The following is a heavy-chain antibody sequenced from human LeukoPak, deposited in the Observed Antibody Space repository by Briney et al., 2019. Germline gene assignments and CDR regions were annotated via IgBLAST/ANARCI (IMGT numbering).Heavy chain of an antibody. CDR3: ARRDFQWLEFQH. CDR1: GYTFTSHG. D-gene: IGHD5-12*01. J-gene: IGHJ1*01. V-gene: IGHV1-18*01. CDR2: ISAYNGNT. Sequence: ASVEVSCKASGYTFTSHGISWVRQAPGQGLEWMGWISAYNGNTNYAQKLQGRVTMTTDTSTSTAYMELRSLRSDDTAVYYCARRDFQWLEFQHWGQGTLVTVSS.